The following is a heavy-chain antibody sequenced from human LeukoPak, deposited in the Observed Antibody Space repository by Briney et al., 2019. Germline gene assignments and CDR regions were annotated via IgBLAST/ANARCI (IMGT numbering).Heavy chain of an antibody. J-gene: IGHJ4*02. CDR1: GFTVSSTY. V-gene: IGHV3-53*01. CDR3: AGATKWLAYDH. Sequence: PGGSLRLSCAPSGFTVSSTYLRWVRQAPGKGLEWVSVIYDGGNTNYADSVKGRFTISRDNSKNTLFLQMNSLRAEDTAVYYCAGATKWLAYDHWGQGTQVTVSS. CDR2: IYDGGNT. D-gene: IGHD6-19*01.